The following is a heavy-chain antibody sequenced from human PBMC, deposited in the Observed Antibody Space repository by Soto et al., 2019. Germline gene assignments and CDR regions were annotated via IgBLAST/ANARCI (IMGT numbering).Heavy chain of an antibody. Sequence: GASVKVSCKASGYTFTTYDISWVRQAPGQRLEWMGWINAGNGNTKYSQKFQGRVTITRDTSASTAYMELSSLRSEDTAVYYCASSYSNYALIDYYYYGMDVWGQGTTVTVSS. D-gene: IGHD4-4*01. V-gene: IGHV1-3*01. CDR3: ASSYSNYALIDYYYYGMDV. CDR1: GYTFTTYD. CDR2: INAGNGNT. J-gene: IGHJ6*02.